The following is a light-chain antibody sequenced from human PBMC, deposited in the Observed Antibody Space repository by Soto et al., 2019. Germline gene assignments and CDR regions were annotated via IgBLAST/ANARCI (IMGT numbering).Light chain of an antibody. J-gene: IGLJ1*01. CDR3: SSYTSSSPYV. CDR1: SSDVGGYNH. CDR2: DVS. Sequence: QSVLTQPASVSGSPGQSITISCTGTSSDVGGYNHVSWYQQHPGKAPKLMIYDVSNRPSGVSNRFSGSKSGNTASLTISGLQAEDGADYYCSSYTSSSPYVFGTGTKVTVL. V-gene: IGLV2-14*01.